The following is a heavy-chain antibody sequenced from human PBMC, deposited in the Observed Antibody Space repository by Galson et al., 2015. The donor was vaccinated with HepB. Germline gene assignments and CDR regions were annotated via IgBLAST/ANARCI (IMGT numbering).Heavy chain of an antibody. D-gene: IGHD1-26*01. Sequence: SLRLSCAASGFTFASYAMHWVRQAPGKGLEWVAVIPYDGSNKKYADSVKGRFTISRDNSKNTVYLQMNSLSAEDTAVYYRATPMSRGTYYMHYWGQGTLVTASS. CDR2: IPYDGSNK. V-gene: IGHV3-30-3*01. CDR3: ATPMSRGTYYMHY. CDR1: GFTFASYA. J-gene: IGHJ4*02.